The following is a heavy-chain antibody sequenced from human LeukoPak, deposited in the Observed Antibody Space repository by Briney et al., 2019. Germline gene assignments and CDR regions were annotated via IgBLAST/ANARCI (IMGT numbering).Heavy chain of an antibody. CDR3: AKDIGGYSYGSSVN. Sequence: PGGSLRLSCAASGFTFDDYAMHWVRHAPGKGLEWVSGISWNSGSIGYADSVKGRFTISRDNAKNSLYLQMNSLRAEDTALYYCAKDIGGYSYGSSVNWGQGTLVTVSS. D-gene: IGHD5-18*01. V-gene: IGHV3-9*01. CDR2: ISWNSGSI. CDR1: GFTFDDYA. J-gene: IGHJ4*02.